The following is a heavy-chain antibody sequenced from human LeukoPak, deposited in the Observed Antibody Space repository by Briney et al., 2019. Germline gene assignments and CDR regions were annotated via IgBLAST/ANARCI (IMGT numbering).Heavy chain of an antibody. CDR1: GGSISTFY. V-gene: IGHV4-59*01. D-gene: IGHD3-22*01. Sequence: SETLSLTCTVSGGSISTFYWNWIRQSPGKGLEWIAYIDYSGTTSYNPSLKSRVTISLDTSKNQFSLQLSSVTAADTAVYYCARMGDDSAIDCWGQGTLVTVSS. J-gene: IGHJ4*02. CDR3: ARMGDDSAIDC. CDR2: IDYSGTT.